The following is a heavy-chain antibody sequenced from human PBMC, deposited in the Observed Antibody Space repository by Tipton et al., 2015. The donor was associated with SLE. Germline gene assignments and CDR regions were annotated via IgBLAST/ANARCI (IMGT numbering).Heavy chain of an antibody. Sequence: QSGPEVKKPGASVKVSCKASGYTFNSFDITWVRQAPGQGFEWLGWISPYNGDTDHAQQLQGRVTMTTDTSTRTAYMELRSLRSDDTAVYYCASRVSGTGIDVWGQGTTVTVSS. CDR2: ISPYNGDT. J-gene: IGHJ6*02. CDR3: ASRVSGTGIDV. V-gene: IGHV1-18*01. D-gene: IGHD6-25*01. CDR1: GYTFNSFD.